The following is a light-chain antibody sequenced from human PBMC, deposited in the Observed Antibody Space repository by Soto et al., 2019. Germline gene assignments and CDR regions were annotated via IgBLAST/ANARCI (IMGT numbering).Light chain of an antibody. Sequence: QSALTQSASVSGSPGQSITISCTGTSSDVGGYNYVSWYQQHPGKAPKLIIYDVSNRPSGVYTRFSGSNFGNPASLTIFGLRAEDEADYSCSSYTSTNPWVFGGGTKVTVL. J-gene: IGLJ3*02. CDR1: SSDVGGYNY. CDR3: SSYTSTNPWV. CDR2: DVS. V-gene: IGLV2-14*01.